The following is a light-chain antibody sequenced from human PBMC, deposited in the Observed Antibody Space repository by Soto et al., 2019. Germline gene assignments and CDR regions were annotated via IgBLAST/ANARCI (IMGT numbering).Light chain of an antibody. Sequence: IQLTQSPSPLSASVGERVTITCLTSQDIGSFLVWYQQKPGRAPKLLIYATSTSQSGVPARFSGSGSGTDFTLTISSLQPEDSATYYFQHLKTYPYSFGQGTKVEI. CDR2: ATS. CDR3: QHLKTYPYS. J-gene: IGKJ2*03. V-gene: IGKV1-9*01. CDR1: QDIGSF.